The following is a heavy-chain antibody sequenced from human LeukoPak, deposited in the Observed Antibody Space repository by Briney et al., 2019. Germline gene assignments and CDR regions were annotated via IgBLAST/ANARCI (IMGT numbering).Heavy chain of an antibody. J-gene: IGHJ3*02. V-gene: IGHV3-73*01. CDR2: IRTKANTYAT. CDR1: GFTFSGSA. Sequence: RTGGSLRLSCAASGFTFSGSAMHWVRQASGKGLEWVGRIRTKANTYATAYAASVKGRFTISRDDSKNTAYLQMNSLKTEDTAVYYCTRSRYNWNPRPDQAIDIWGQGTMVTVSS. CDR3: TRSRYNWNPRPDQAIDI. D-gene: IGHD1-1*01.